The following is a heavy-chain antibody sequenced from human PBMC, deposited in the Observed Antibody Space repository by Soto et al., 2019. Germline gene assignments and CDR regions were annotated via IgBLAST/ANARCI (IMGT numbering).Heavy chain of an antibody. CDR1: VVSISSGGYY. Sequence: SETLSLTCTVSVVSISSGGYYWSWIRQHPGKGLEWIGYIYYSGNTYYNPSLKSRVAISVDTSKNQFSLKLSSVTAADTAVYSCARAPGDYYDSSGSLYFDYWGQGTLVTVSS. CDR2: IYYSGNT. D-gene: IGHD3-22*01. V-gene: IGHV4-31*03. J-gene: IGHJ4*02. CDR3: ARAPGDYYDSSGSLYFDY.